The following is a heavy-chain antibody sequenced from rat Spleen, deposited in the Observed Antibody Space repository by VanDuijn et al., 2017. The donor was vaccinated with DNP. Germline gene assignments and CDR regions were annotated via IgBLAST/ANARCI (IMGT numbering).Heavy chain of an antibody. Sequence: EVKLVESGGGLVQPGRSLKLSCAASGFNFNDYWMGWVRQAPGKGLEWIGEINKDGSTINYTPSLKDKFTISRDNVQETIYLEMSKLGSEDTAIYYCARVEYTHAMDAWGQGTSVTVSS. CDR2: INKDGSTI. CDR3: ARVEYTHAMDA. CDR1: GFNFNDYW. D-gene: IGHD1-5*01. J-gene: IGHJ4*01. V-gene: IGHV4-2*01.